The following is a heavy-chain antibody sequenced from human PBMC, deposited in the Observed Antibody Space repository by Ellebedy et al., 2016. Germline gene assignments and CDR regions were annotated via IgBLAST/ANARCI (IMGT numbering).Heavy chain of an antibody. D-gene: IGHD5-12*01. CDR1: GFTFSSYG. CDR3: ARGGGYDWGAGYYYYGMDV. J-gene: IGHJ6*02. V-gene: IGHV3-33*01. Sequence: GESLKISCAASGFTFSSYGMHWVRQAPGKGLEWVAVIWYDGSNKYYADSVKGRFTISRDNSKNTLYLQMNSLRAEDTAVYYCARGGGYDWGAGYYYYGMDVWGQGTTVTVSS. CDR2: IWYDGSNK.